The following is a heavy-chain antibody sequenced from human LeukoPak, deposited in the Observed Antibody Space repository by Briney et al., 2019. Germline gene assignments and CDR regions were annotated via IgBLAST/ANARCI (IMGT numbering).Heavy chain of an antibody. D-gene: IGHD4-17*01. CDR1: GFTFSSYW. J-gene: IGHJ4*02. V-gene: IGHV3-NL1*01. CDR3: AAAVTTGRAEHY. CDR2: INNGGTDT. Sequence: GGSLRLSCAASGFTFSSYWMHWVRQAPGKGLEWVSSINNGGTDTYYADSVKGRFTISRDNSKNTLYLQINSLSADDTAVYYCAAAVTTGRAEHYWGQGTLVTVSS.